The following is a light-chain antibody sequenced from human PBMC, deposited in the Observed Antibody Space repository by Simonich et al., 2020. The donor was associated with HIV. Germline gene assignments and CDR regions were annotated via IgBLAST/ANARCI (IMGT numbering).Light chain of an antibody. CDR2: EGS. Sequence: QSALTQPPSASGSPGQSVTISCTGTRSDVGGYNHVSWYQQHPGKAPKLMIYEGSKRPSGVSNRFAGSKSGNTASLTISGLQAEDEADYYCCSYAGSSTYWVFGGGTKLTVL. V-gene: IGLV2-23*01. CDR3: CSYAGSSTYWV. CDR1: RSDVGGYNH. J-gene: IGLJ3*02.